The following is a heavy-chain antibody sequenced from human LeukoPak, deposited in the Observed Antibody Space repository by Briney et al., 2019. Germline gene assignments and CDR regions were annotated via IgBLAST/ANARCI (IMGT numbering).Heavy chain of an antibody. V-gene: IGHV2-70*04. CDR2: IDWDDDK. CDR3: ARMDYDSSGYYFDY. CDR1: GFSLTTRGMR. Sequence: SGPALVKPTQTLTLTCTFSGFSLTTRGMRVSWIRQPPGKALEWLARIDWDDDKFYSTSLKTRLTISKDTSKNQVVLTMTNMDPVDTATYYCARMDYDSSGYYFDYWGQGTLVTVSS. D-gene: IGHD3-22*01. J-gene: IGHJ4*02.